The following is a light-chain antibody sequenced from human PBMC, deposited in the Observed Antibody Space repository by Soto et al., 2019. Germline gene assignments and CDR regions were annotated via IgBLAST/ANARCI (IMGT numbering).Light chain of an antibody. V-gene: IGLV2-14*02. Sequence: QSALTQPASVSGSPGQSITISCTGTSSDVGSYNLVSWYQQHPGKAPKLMIYEGSKRPSGVSNRFSGSKSGNTASLTISGLQAEDEADYYCSSYTSSSTLFGTGTKVTVL. J-gene: IGLJ1*01. CDR1: SSDVGSYNL. CDR3: SSYTSSSTL. CDR2: EGS.